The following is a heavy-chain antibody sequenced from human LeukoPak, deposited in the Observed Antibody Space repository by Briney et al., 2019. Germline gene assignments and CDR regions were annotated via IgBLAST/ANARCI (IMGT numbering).Heavy chain of an antibody. Sequence: GGSLRLSCAASGFTFNDHYMDWVRQAPGKGLEWISVISGDGESTHYADSVKGRFTISRDNSKNTLYLQMNSLRAEDTAVYYCARDEYKADAYWGQGTLVTVSS. D-gene: IGHD2/OR15-2a*01. J-gene: IGHJ4*02. V-gene: IGHV3-23*01. CDR2: ISGDGEST. CDR3: ARDEYKADAY. CDR1: GFTFNDHY.